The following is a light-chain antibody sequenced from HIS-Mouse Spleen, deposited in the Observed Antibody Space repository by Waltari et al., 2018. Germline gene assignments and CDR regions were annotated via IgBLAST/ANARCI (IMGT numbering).Light chain of an antibody. V-gene: IGLV2-23*01. CDR2: EGS. J-gene: IGLJ2*01. Sequence: QSALTQPASVSGSPGQSTTISCTGTSSDVASYNLVPWYQQHPGKAPKLMIYEGSKRPSGVSNRFSGSKSGNTASLTISGLQAEDEADYYCCSYAGSSTLVFGGGTKLTVL. CDR1: SSDVASYNL. CDR3: CSYAGSSTLV.